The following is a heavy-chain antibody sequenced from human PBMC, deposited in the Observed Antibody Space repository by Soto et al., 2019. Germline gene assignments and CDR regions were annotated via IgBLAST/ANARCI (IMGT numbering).Heavy chain of an antibody. CDR2: ITYDGSNT. D-gene: IGHD6-19*01. Sequence: QIQLVESGGGVVQPGKSLRVSCSASGFTFRNFGMHWVRQAPGKGLEWVAVITYDGSNTYYRESMKGRLTISRDNLQNMVYLQMNSLRVEDTGVYYCAKDWGSGWYYFDSWGQGTLVTVSS. CDR1: GFTFRNFG. CDR3: AKDWGSGWYYFDS. V-gene: IGHV3-30*18. J-gene: IGHJ4*02.